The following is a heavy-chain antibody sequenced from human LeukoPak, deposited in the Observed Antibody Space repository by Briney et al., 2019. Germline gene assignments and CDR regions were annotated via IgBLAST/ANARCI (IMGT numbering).Heavy chain of an antibody. CDR1: GFTFTSSA. D-gene: IGHD3-22*01. J-gene: IGHJ3*01. V-gene: IGHV1-58*01. CDR3: AAEAAYYYDSRDAFDV. Sequence: ASVKVSCKASGFTFTSSAVQWVRQARGQRLEWIGWIVVGSGNTNYAQKFQERVTITRHMSTSLVYMELSSLRSEDTAVYYCAAEAAYYYDSRDAFDVWGQGTMATVSS. CDR2: IVVGSGNT.